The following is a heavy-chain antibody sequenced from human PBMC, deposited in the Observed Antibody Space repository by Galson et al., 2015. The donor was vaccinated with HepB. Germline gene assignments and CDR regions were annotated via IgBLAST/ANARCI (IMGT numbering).Heavy chain of an antibody. V-gene: IGHV3-23*01. CDR1: GFTFSSYA. Sequence: SLRLSCAASGFTFSSYAMSWVRQAPGKGLEWVSAISGSVGSTYYADTVKGRFTITRDNSKNTLYLQMSSLRAEDTAVYYCAKATRHYDSSGYTDPWGQGTLVTVSS. CDR2: ISGSVGST. J-gene: IGHJ5*02. CDR3: AKATRHYDSSGYTDP. D-gene: IGHD3-22*01.